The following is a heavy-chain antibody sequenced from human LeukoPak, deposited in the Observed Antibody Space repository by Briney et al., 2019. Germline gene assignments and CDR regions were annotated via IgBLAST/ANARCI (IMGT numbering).Heavy chain of an antibody. J-gene: IGHJ5*02. CDR2: IYYSGST. D-gene: IGHD3-10*01. V-gene: IGHV4-31*03. CDR1: GGSISSGGYY. CDR3: AREQRYYYGSGSPLGP. Sequence: TLSLTCTVSGGSISSGGYYWSWIRQHPGKGLEWIGYIYYSGSTYYNPSLKSRVTISVDTSKNQFSLKLSSVTAADTAVYYCAREQRYYYGSGSPLGPWGQGTLVTVSS.